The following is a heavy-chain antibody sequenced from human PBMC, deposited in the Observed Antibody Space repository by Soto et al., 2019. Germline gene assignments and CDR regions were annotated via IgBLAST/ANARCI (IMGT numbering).Heavy chain of an antibody. D-gene: IGHD6-19*01. CDR1: GGSLTSYY. CDR2: VYYTGIA. CDR3: ARGRWLDY. V-gene: IGHV4-59*12. J-gene: IGHJ4*02. Sequence: SETLSLTCTVSGGSLTSYYWSWIRQPPGKGLEWIGFVYYTGIARYNPSLKSRVTISVDTSKNQFSLKLTSVTAADTAVYYCARGRWLDYWGQGTLVTVSS.